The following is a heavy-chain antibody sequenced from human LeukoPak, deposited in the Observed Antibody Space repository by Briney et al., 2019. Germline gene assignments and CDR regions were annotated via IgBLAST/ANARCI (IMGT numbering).Heavy chain of an antibody. D-gene: IGHD6-19*01. Sequence: SETLSLTCAVSGASISNYYWSWIRQPPGKGLEWIGYIDYSGSTNYSPSLKSRVTISLDTSTNQFSLKLSSVTAADTAVYYCARGYSSGRVDYWGQGTLVTVSS. CDR1: GASISNYY. J-gene: IGHJ4*02. CDR2: IDYSGST. V-gene: IGHV4-59*01. CDR3: ARGYSSGRVDY.